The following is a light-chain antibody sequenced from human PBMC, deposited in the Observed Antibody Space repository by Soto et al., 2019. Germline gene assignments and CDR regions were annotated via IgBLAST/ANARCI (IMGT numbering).Light chain of an antibody. Sequence: QSALTQPACVSGSPGQSITISCTGTSSDVGVYNYVSWYQQHPGKGPKLMIYDVSNRPSGVSNRVSGSKSGNTASLTISGLQAEDEADYYCSSYASSTTVIFGGGTQLTVL. V-gene: IGLV2-14*01. J-gene: IGLJ2*01. CDR3: SSYASSTTVI. CDR2: DVS. CDR1: SSDVGVYNY.